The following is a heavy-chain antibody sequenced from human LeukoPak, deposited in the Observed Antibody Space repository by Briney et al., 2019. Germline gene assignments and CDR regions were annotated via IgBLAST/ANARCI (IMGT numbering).Heavy chain of an antibody. CDR3: ARDGNSPMVDFDS. D-gene: IGHD3-10*01. J-gene: IGHJ4*02. CDR2: INTDSGDT. Sequence: ASVTVSFTSSGYAFTFNYMYWVRQAPGQGLEWMGWINTDSGDTNYAQKFQGRVTMTRYTSIGTIYMELSGLRSDNTAVYYCARDGNSPMVDFDSWGQGTLVTVSS. V-gene: IGHV1-2*02. CDR1: GYAFTFNY.